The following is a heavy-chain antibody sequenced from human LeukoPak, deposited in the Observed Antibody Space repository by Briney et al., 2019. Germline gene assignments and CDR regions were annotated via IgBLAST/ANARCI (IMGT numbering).Heavy chain of an antibody. J-gene: IGHJ5*02. CDR2: IYHSGST. D-gene: IGHD6-19*01. CDR1: GGSISSYY. CDR3: ARDLVTTIAVAGRQNWFDP. Sequence: SETLSLTCTVSGGSISSYYWGWIRQPPGKGLEWIGSIYHSGSTYYNPSLKGRVTISVDTSKNQFSLKLSSVTAADTAVYYCARDLVTTIAVAGRQNWFDPWGQGTLVTVSS. V-gene: IGHV4-38-2*02.